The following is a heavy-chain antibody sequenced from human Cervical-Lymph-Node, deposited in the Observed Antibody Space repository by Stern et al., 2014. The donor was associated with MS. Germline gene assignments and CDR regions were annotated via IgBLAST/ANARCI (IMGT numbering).Heavy chain of an antibody. CDR1: GYSFTSFW. D-gene: IGHD3-10*01. J-gene: IGHJ5*02. CDR3: ARNYGSGSYTQFDP. Sequence: QLVQSGAEVKKPGEALKISCQGSGYSFTSFWIGWVRQMPGKGLEWMGIIYPGDSDTRYSPSFQGQVPISADKSISTAYLQWTSLKASDSAMYYCARNYGSGSYTQFDPWGQGTLVTVSS. V-gene: IGHV5-51*03. CDR2: IYPGDSDT.